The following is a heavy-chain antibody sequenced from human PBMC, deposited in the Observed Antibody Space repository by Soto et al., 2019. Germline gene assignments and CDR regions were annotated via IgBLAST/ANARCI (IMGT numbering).Heavy chain of an antibody. V-gene: IGHV3-30-3*01. CDR2: ISYDGSNK. CDR1: GFTFSSYA. Sequence: GGSLRLSCAASGFTFSSYAMHWVRQAPGKGLEWVAVISYDGSNKYYADSVKGRFTISRDNSKNTLYLQMNSLRAEDTAVYYCSRAPPDYYDSSGYDWGMDVWGQGTTVTVSS. J-gene: IGHJ6*02. D-gene: IGHD3-22*01. CDR3: SRAPPDYYDSSGYDWGMDV.